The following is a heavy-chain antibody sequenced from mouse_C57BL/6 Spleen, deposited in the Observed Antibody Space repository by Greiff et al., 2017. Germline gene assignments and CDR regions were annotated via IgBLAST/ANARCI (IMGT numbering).Heavy chain of an antibody. CDR1: GFTFSSYG. D-gene: IGHD2-4*01. Sequence: EVKLVESGGDLVKPGGSLKLSCAASGFTFSSYGMSWVRQTPDKRLEWVATISSGGSYTYYPDSVKGRFTISRDNAKNTLYLQMSSLKSEDTAMYYCARIDDYDGSDYFDDWGQGTTLTVAS. CDR3: ARIDDYDGSDYFDD. J-gene: IGHJ2*01. CDR2: ISSGGSYT. V-gene: IGHV5-6*02.